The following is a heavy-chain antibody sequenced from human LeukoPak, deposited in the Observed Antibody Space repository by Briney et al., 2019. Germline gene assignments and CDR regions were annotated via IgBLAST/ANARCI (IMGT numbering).Heavy chain of an antibody. V-gene: IGHV4-4*02. CDR2: IYHSGST. J-gene: IGHJ5*02. CDR1: GGSISSSNW. D-gene: IGHD3-10*01. CDR3: ARDSGTTGEVKFDP. Sequence: SGTLSLTCAVSGGSISSSNWWSWVRQPPGKGLEWIGEIYHSGSTNYNPSLKSRVTISVDTSKNQFSLKLSSVTAADTALYYCARDSGTTGEVKFDPWGQGTLVTVSS.